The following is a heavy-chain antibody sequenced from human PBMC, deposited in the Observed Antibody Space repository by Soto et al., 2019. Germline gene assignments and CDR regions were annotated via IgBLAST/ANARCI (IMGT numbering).Heavy chain of an antibody. J-gene: IGHJ4*02. Sequence: SVKVSCKASGGTFSSYTISWVRQAPGQGLEWMGRIIPILGIANYAQKFQGRVTITADKSTSTAYMELSSLRSEDTAVYYCARGLRFLGYNDYWGQGTLVTVSS. CDR3: ARGLRFLGYNDY. V-gene: IGHV1-69*02. CDR1: GGTFSSYT. D-gene: IGHD3-3*01. CDR2: IIPILGIA.